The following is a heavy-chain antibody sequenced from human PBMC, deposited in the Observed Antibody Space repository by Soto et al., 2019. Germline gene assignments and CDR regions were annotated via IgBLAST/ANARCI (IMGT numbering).Heavy chain of an antibody. J-gene: IGHJ6*02. CDR1: GYSVSSNSAA. Sequence: SQTLSLTCAISGYSVSSNSAAWNWIRQSPSRGLEWLGRTYYRSKWYNDYAVSVKSRITINPDTSKNQFSLQLNSVTPEDTAVYYCARTELLIVDFYYYGMDVWGQGTTVTVSS. CDR3: ARTELLIVDFYYYGMDV. V-gene: IGHV6-1*01. CDR2: TYYRSKWYN. D-gene: IGHD2-15*01.